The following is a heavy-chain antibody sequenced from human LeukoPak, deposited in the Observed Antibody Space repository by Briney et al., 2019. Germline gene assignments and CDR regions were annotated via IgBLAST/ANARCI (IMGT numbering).Heavy chain of an antibody. CDR3: TRIPSSTSSWYYFDY. Sequence: PGGSLRLSCAASGFTFSSYGMHWVRQAPGKGLEWVAVIWYDGSNKYYADSVKGRFTISRDNSKNTLYLQMNSLRAEDTAVYYCTRIPSSTSSWYYFDYRGQGTLVTVSS. J-gene: IGHJ4*02. D-gene: IGHD6-13*01. CDR1: GFTFSSYG. V-gene: IGHV3-33*08. CDR2: IWYDGSNK.